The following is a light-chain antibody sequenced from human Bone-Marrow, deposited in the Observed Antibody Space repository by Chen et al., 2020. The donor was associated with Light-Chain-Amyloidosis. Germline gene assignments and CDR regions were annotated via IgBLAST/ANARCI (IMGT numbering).Light chain of an antibody. CDR3: SSYTITSALV. V-gene: IGLV2-14*01. J-gene: IGLJ1*01. Sequence: QSALPQPASVSGSPGQSITISCTGTSSDVGGDNHVSWYQQHPDKAPQLIIYEVTNRPSWVPARFSGSRSDDTDSLTLYGLETDDKADYFCSSYTITSALVFGSGTRVTVL. CDR1: SSDVGGDNH. CDR2: EVT.